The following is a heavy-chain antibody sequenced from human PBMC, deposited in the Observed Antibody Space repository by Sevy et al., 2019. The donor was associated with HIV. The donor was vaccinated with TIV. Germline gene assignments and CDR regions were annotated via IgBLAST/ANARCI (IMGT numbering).Heavy chain of an antibody. J-gene: IGHJ6*04. V-gene: IGHV3-7*01. Sequence: GGSLRLSCAASGFTFSSYWMSWVRQAPGKGLEWVAKIKQDGSEKYYVDSVKGRFTISRDNAKNSLYLQMNSLRAEDTAVYYCARDTRMVRGVIDVWGKGTTVTVSS. CDR2: IKQDGSEK. D-gene: IGHD3-10*01. CDR3: ARDTRMVRGVIDV. CDR1: GFTFSSYW.